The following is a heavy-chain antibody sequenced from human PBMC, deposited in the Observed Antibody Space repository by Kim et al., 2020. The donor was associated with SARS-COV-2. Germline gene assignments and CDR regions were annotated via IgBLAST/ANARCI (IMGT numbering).Heavy chain of an antibody. V-gene: IGHV4-59*13. Sequence: SETLSLTCTVSGGSISSYYWSWIRQPPGKGLEWIGYISYSGSTNYNPTPKSRVTISVDTTKNQFSMKLSSVTAADTAVYYCSRSGRGSGRYYNLFEYWGQGALLTASS. CDR1: GGSISSYY. J-gene: IGHJ4*02. D-gene: IGHD3-10*01. CDR3: SRSGRGSGRYYNLFEY. CDR2: ISYSGST.